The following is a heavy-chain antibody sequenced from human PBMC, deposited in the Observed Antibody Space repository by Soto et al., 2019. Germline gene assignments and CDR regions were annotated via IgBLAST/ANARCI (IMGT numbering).Heavy chain of an antibody. CDR1: GGTFSSYA. V-gene: IGHV1-69*01. CDR3: ARDPTIVVVPAATRGWFDP. Sequence: QVQLVQSGAEVKKPGSSVKVSCKASGGTFSSYAISWVLQAPGQGLEWMGGIIPIFGTANYAQKFQGRVTITADESTSTAYMELSSLRSEDTAVYYCARDPTIVVVPAATRGWFDPWGQGTLVTVSS. D-gene: IGHD2-2*01. J-gene: IGHJ5*02. CDR2: IIPIFGTA.